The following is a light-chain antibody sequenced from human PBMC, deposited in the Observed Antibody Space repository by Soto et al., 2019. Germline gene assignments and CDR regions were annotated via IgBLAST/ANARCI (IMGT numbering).Light chain of an antibody. Sequence: DIVMTQSPDSLAVSLGERATINCKSSQSVLYSPNNKNYLAWYQQKPGQPPKLLNYWASTRESGVPDRFSGSGSGTDFTLTIRSLQAEDVAVYYCQQYYSTPWTFGQGTKVEIK. CDR2: WAS. V-gene: IGKV4-1*01. CDR3: QQYYSTPWT. CDR1: QSVLYSPNNKNY. J-gene: IGKJ1*01.